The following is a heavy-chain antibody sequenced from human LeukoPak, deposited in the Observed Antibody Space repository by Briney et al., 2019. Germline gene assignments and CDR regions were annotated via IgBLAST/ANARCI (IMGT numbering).Heavy chain of an antibody. CDR1: GYTFTSYG. D-gene: IGHD3-22*01. CDR2: ISAYNGNT. V-gene: IGHV1-18*01. CDR3: AREAFYDSSGYYYGDDY. Sequence: ASVKVSCKASGYTFTSYGISWVRQAPGQGLEWMGWISAYNGNTNYAQRLQGRVTMTTDTSTSTAYMELRSLRSDDTAVYYCAREAFYDSSGYYYGDDYWGQGTLVTVSS. J-gene: IGHJ4*02.